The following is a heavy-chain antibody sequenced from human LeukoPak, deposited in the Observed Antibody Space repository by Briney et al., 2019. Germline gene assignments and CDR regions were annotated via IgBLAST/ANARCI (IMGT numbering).Heavy chain of an antibody. CDR3: ARVTTMVRDFDY. D-gene: IGHD3-10*01. V-gene: IGHV4-59*08. CDR1: GGSISSYY. Sequence: SETLSLTCTVSGGSISSYYWSWIRQPPGKGLEWIGYIYYSGSTYYNPSLKSRVTISVDTSKNQFSLTLSSVTAADTAVYYCARVTTMVRDFDYWGQGTLVTVSS. J-gene: IGHJ4*02. CDR2: IYYSGST.